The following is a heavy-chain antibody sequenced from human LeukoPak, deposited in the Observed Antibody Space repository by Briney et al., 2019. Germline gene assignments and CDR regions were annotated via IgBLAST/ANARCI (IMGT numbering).Heavy chain of an antibody. CDR1: GYIFTSYG. D-gene: IGHD3-22*01. CDR2: ISAYTGNT. Sequence: ASVKVSCKTSGYIFTSYGVTWVRQAPGQGLEWMGWISAYTGNTKYAQKLQGRVTMTTDTSTSTAYMELRSLRSDDTAVYYCARDPTYCYDGRGLGGVDYWGQGTLVTVS. J-gene: IGHJ4*02. CDR3: ARDPTYCYDGRGLGGVDY. V-gene: IGHV1-18*01.